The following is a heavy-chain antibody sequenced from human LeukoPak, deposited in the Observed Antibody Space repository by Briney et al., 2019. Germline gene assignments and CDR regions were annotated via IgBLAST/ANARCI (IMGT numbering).Heavy chain of an antibody. D-gene: IGHD2-2*01. V-gene: IGHV3-74*01. CDR2: INTDGSST. CDR1: RFTFNSYW. J-gene: IGHJ4*02. Sequence: GGSLRLFCAASRFTFNSYWMHWVRQVPGKGLVWVSRINTDGSSTSYADSVKGRFTISRDNAKNTLYLQVNSLRAEDTAVYYCARSQYCSSRTRCFTYFDYWGQGTLVTVSS. CDR3: ARSQYCSSRTRCFTYFDY.